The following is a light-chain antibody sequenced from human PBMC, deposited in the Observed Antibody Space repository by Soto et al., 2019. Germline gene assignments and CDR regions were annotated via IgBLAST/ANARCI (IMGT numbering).Light chain of an antibody. Sequence: DIQLTQSPSFLSASVGDRVAITCQASQDISNYLNWHQQEPGPAPKLLIYAASSLQSGVPSRFSGSGSETDFTLTISSLQPEDFATYSCQQSYSTTWTFGQGTKVDI. J-gene: IGKJ1*01. CDR3: QQSYSTTWT. CDR1: QDISNY. CDR2: AAS. V-gene: IGKV1-39*01.